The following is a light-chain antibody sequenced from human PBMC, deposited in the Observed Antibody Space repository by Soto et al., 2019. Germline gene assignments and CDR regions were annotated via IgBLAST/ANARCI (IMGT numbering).Light chain of an antibody. J-gene: IGKJ5*01. CDR1: QSVRNN. V-gene: IGKV3-15*01. CDR2: YAS. Sequence: EIMMTQSPATLSVSPGERATLSCRASQSVRNNIAWYQQKPGQAPRLLIYYASTRATGIPARFSGSGSGTELTLTIRRLQYEDFTLSYCQKYNYWPPITFGQGTRLEIK. CDR3: QKYNYWPPIT.